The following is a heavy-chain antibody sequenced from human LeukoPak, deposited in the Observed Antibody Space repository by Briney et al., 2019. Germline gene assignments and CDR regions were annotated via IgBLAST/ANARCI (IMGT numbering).Heavy chain of an antibody. D-gene: IGHD3-22*01. Sequence: SETLSLTCTVSGGSISSYYWSWIRQPAGKGLEWIGRIYTSGSTNYNPSLKSRVTMSVDTSKNQFSLKLSSVTAADTAVYYCARDCRRDYYDSSGYYCPFDYWGQGTLVTVSS. CDR2: IYTSGST. V-gene: IGHV4-4*07. J-gene: IGHJ4*02. CDR1: GGSISSYY. CDR3: ARDCRRDYYDSSGYYCPFDY.